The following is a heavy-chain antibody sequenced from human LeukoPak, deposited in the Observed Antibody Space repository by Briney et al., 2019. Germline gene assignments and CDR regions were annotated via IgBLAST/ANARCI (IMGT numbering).Heavy chain of an antibody. D-gene: IGHD3-16*02. Sequence: SVTVSFKASGGTFSSYAISWVRQAPGQGLEWMGGIIPIFGTANYAQKFQGRVTITADESTSTAYMEMSSLRSEDTAVYYCARAGDDYVWGSYRYRYDYWGQGTLVTVSS. CDR1: GGTFSSYA. CDR2: IIPIFGTA. J-gene: IGHJ4*02. V-gene: IGHV1-69*01. CDR3: ARAGDDYVWGSYRYRYDY.